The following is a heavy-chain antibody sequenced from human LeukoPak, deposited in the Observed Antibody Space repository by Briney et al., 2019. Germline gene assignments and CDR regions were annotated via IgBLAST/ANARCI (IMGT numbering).Heavy chain of an antibody. CDR1: GYSISSGYY. Sequence: MSSETLSLTCAVSGYSISSGYYWGWIRQPPGKGLEWIGSIYHSGSTYYNPSLKSRVHLSVDTSKSQFSLKLSSVTAADTAVYYCARRLGIMRDPFDYWGQGTLVTVSS. CDR3: ARRLGIMRDPFDY. D-gene: IGHD7-27*01. J-gene: IGHJ4*02. V-gene: IGHV4-38-2*01. CDR2: IYHSGST.